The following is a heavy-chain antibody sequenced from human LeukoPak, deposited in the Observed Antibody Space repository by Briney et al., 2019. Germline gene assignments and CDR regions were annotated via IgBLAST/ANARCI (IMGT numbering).Heavy chain of an antibody. V-gene: IGHV4-39*07. CDR3: ARAPYYDRASGFDI. J-gene: IGHJ3*02. Sequence: SETLSLTCTVSGGSISSSNYYWGWIRQPPGKGLEWIGSIHYSGSTNYNPSLKSRVTISVDTSKNQFSLKLSSVTAAGTAVYYCARAPYYDRASGFDIWGQGTMVTVSS. CDR2: IHYSGST. D-gene: IGHD3-22*01. CDR1: GGSISSSNYY.